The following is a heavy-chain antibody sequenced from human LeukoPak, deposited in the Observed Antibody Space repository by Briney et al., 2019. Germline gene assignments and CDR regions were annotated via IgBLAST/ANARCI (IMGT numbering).Heavy chain of an antibody. CDR3: ARGYSSSRGAPLLDY. D-gene: IGHD6-13*01. J-gene: IGHJ4*02. CDR2: INEDGGKK. CDR1: GFTFSRSW. V-gene: IGHV3-7*01. Sequence: GGSLRLSCAASGFTFSRSWMTWVRQAPGKGLEWVGNINEDGGKKNYMDSVKGRFTISRDNAKNSLYLQMNSLRVEDTAVYYCARGYSSSRGAPLLDYWGQGTLVTVSS.